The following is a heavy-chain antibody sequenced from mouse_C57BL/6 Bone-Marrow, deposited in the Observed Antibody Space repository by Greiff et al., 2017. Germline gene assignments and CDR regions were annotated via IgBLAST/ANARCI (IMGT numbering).Heavy chain of an antibody. J-gene: IGHJ3*01. CDR2: IDPENGDT. CDR3: TTSAYGYGGVAD. Sequence: VQLQQSGAELVRPGASVTLSCTASGFNIKDDYMHWVKQRPEHGLEWIGWIDPENGDTEYAPKFQGKATITADTSSNTAYLQLSSLTSEDTAVYYCTTSAYGYGGVADWGPGTLVTVSA. D-gene: IGHD2-2*01. CDR1: GFNIKDDY. V-gene: IGHV14-4*01.